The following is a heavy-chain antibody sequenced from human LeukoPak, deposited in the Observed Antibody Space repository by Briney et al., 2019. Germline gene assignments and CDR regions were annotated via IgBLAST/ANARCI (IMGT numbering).Heavy chain of an antibody. D-gene: IGHD3-10*01. V-gene: IGHV3-53*01. Sequence: GGSLRLSCAASGFTFSSNYMNWVRQAPGKGLEWVSVIYSVGSTYYADSVKGRFTISRDKSKNTLYLQMNNLRAEDTAVYYCARERITMVRGILDDAFDIWGQGTMVTVSS. CDR1: GFTFSSNY. J-gene: IGHJ3*02. CDR3: ARERITMVRGILDDAFDI. CDR2: IYSVGST.